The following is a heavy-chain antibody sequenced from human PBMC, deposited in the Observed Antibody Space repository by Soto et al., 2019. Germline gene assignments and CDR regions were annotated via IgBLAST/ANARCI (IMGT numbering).Heavy chain of an antibody. CDR2: INSDGST. CDR3: ARSGYSFAWGY. J-gene: IGHJ4*02. D-gene: IGHD5-18*01. CDR1: GFLVNSAY. V-gene: IGHV3-53*01. Sequence: EVQLVESGGGLIPPGGSLRLSCAASGFLVNSAYMTWVRQAPGKGLEWLSMINSDGSTLYAESVKGRFTISRDTSKNRLDLQMNRLRAEDTAMYYCARSGYSFAWGYWGQGTLVIVTS.